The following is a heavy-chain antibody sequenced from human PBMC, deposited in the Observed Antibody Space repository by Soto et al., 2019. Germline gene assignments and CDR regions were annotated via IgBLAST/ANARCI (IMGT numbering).Heavy chain of an antibody. V-gene: IGHV1-69*01. CDR1: GGTFSSYA. J-gene: IGHJ6*02. D-gene: IGHD5-18*01. Sequence: QVQLVQSGAEVKKPGSSVKVSCTASGGTFSSYAISWVRQAPGQGLEWMGGIIPIFGTANYAQKFQGRVTITADESTSTAYMELSSLRSEDTAVYYCAKMTSGSYGRNYGMDVWGQGTTVTVSS. CDR2: IIPIFGTA. CDR3: AKMTSGSYGRNYGMDV.